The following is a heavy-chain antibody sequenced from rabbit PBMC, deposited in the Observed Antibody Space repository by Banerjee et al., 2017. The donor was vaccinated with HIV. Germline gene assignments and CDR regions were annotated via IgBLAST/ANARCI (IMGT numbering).Heavy chain of an antibody. CDR2: INTSSGNT. CDR3: ARNPTGSRGL. D-gene: IGHD4-2*01. J-gene: IGHJ3*01. CDR1: GFSFSNKYV. V-gene: IGHV1S45*01. Sequence: QEQLVESGGDLVKPEGSLTLTCTASGFSFSNKYVMCWVRQAPGKGLEWIACINTSSGNTVYATWAKGRFTMSKTSSTTVTLQMTSLTAADKATYFCARNPTGSRGLWGQGTLVTVS.